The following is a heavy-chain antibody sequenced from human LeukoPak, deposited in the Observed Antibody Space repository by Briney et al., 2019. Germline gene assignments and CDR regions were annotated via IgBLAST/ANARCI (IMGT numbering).Heavy chain of an antibody. D-gene: IGHD3-16*01. Sequence: SETLSLTCTVSGGSISSYYWSWIRQPPGKGLEWIGYIYYSGSTNYNPSLKSRVTISVDTSKNQFSLKLSSVTAADTAVYYCAGNPNYAALSYWGQGTLVTVSS. CDR3: AGNPNYAALSY. CDR2: IYYSGST. V-gene: IGHV4-59*01. CDR1: GGSISSYY. J-gene: IGHJ4*02.